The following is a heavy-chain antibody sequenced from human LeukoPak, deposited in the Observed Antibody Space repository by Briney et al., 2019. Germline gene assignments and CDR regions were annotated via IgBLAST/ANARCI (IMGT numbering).Heavy chain of an antibody. D-gene: IGHD6-6*01. J-gene: IGHJ4*02. CDR3: ARDSVGGPCSSSYD. CDR2: INPSSGGT. V-gene: IGHV1-2*02. CDR1: GYTFTGYY. Sequence: GASVKVSCKASGYTFTGYYIHWVRQAPGQGLEWMGWINPSSGGTNYAQQFQGRVTMTRDTSIRTAYMELSRLRSDDTAVYYCARDSVGGPCSSSYDWGQGTLVTVSS.